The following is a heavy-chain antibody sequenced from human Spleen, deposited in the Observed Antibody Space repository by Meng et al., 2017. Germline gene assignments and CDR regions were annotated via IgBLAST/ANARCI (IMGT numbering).Heavy chain of an antibody. CDR2: INHSGST. CDR1: GGSFSGYY. D-gene: IGHD4-11*01. Sequence: QLQQGGAGLLKPSETLSLTCAVYGGSFSGYYWGWIRQPPGKGLEWIGEINHSGSTNYNPSLESRATISVDTSQNNLSLKLSSVTAADSAVYYCARGPTTMAHDFDYWGQGTLVTVSS. J-gene: IGHJ4*02. CDR3: ARGPTTMAHDFDY. V-gene: IGHV4-34*01.